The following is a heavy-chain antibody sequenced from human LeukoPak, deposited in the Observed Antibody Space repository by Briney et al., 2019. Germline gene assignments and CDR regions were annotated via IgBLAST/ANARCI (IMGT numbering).Heavy chain of an antibody. CDR1: GYTFTSYA. Sequence: ASVKVSCKASGYTFTSYAMNWVRQAPGQGLEWMGWINTNTGNPTYAQGLTGRFVFSLDTSVSTAYLQISSLKAEDTAVYYCAREILTGYYSGAFDIWGQGTMVTVSS. CDR3: AREILTGYYSGAFDI. D-gene: IGHD3-9*01. V-gene: IGHV7-4-1*02. J-gene: IGHJ3*02. CDR2: INTNTGNP.